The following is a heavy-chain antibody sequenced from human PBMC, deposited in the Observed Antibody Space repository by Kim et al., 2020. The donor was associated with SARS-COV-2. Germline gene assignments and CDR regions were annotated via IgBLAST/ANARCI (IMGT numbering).Heavy chain of an antibody. CDR2: IKNKRDGGTS. D-gene: IGHD5-18*01. Sequence: GGSLRLSCAASGFTFSDAYMHWVRQAPGKGLEWVGRIKNKRDGGTSDYAAPVRGRFTISRDESRNTLHLQMNSLKTEDTALYFCHTKHGYAYGADYWGQGTLVTVSS. CDR1: GFTFSDAY. CDR3: HTKHGYAYGADY. J-gene: IGHJ4*02. V-gene: IGHV3-15*01.